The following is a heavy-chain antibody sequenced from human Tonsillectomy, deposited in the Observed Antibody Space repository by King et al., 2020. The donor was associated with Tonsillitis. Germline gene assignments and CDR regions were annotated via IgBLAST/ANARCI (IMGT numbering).Heavy chain of an antibody. J-gene: IGHJ4*02. V-gene: IGHV4-34*01. CDR2: INHSGST. CDR1: GGSFSGYY. Sequence: VQLQQWGAGLLKPSETLSLTCAVYGGSFSGYYWSWIRQPPGKGLEWIGEINHSGSTNYNPSLKSRVTISVDTSKNQFSLKLGSVTAADTAVYYCARGDTYYYDSSGYQRGFDYWGQGTLVTVSS. D-gene: IGHD3-22*01. CDR3: ARGDTYYYDSSGYQRGFDY.